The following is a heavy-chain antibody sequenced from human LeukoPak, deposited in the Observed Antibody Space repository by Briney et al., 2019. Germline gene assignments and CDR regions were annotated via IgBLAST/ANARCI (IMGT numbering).Heavy chain of an antibody. Sequence: GGSLRLSCAASGLTFDDYGMSWVRQAPGKGLEWVSGINWNGGSTGYADSVKGRFTISRDNAKNSLYLQMNSLRAEDTALYYCAREIAAAGTGTWFDPWGQGPLVTVSS. D-gene: IGHD6-13*01. CDR2: INWNGGST. CDR1: GLTFDDYG. CDR3: AREIAAAGTGTWFDP. V-gene: IGHV3-20*04. J-gene: IGHJ5*02.